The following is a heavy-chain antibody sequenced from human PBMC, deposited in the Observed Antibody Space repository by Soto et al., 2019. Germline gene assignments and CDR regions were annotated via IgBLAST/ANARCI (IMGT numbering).Heavy chain of an antibody. CDR1: GGTFSSYA. D-gene: IGHD1-7*01. J-gene: IGHJ6*02. V-gene: IGHV1-69*13. CDR3: ARDFLELRNYYYGMDV. Sequence: GASVKVSCKASGGTFSSYAISWVRQAPGQGLEWMGGIIPIFGTANYAQKFQGRVTITADESTSTAYMELSSLRSEDTAVYYCARDFLELRNYYYGMDVWGQGXTVTVYS. CDR2: IIPIFGTA.